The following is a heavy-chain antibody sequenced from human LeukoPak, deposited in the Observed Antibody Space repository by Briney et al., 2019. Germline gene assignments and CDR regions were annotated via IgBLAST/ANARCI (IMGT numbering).Heavy chain of an antibody. V-gene: IGHV3-7*01. D-gene: IGHD3-10*01. CDR1: GFTFSSYW. J-gene: IGHJ3*02. Sequence: GGSLRLSCAASGFTFSSYWMSWVRQAPGKGLEWVANIKQDGSEKYYVDSVKGRFTISRDNAKNSLYLQMNSLRAEDTAVYYCANSKWFGELSGAFDIWGQGTMVTVSS. CDR3: ANSKWFGELSGAFDI. CDR2: IKQDGSEK.